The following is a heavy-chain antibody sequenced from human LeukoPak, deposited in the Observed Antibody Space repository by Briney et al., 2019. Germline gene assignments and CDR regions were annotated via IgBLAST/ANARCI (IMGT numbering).Heavy chain of an antibody. Sequence: SETLSLTCTVSGGSISSSSYYWAWIRQPPGKGLEWIGSIYYTGSTYYNPSLKSRVTISVDTSKNQFSLRLSSVTAADTAVYYCARVSTVVTPYFDYWGQGTLVTVSS. D-gene: IGHD4-23*01. CDR1: GGSISSSSYY. V-gene: IGHV4-39*07. CDR2: IYYTGST. J-gene: IGHJ4*02. CDR3: ARVSTVVTPYFDY.